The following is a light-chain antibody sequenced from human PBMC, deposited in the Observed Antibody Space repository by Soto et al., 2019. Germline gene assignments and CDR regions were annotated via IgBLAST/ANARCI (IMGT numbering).Light chain of an antibody. V-gene: IGKV1-5*03. Sequence: DLQMTQSPSTLSASVGDRVTITCRASQSISSWLAWYQQKPGKAPKLLIYKASSLESGVPSRFSGGGSGTEFTLTISSLQPDDFATYYCQQYNSLRGTFGQGTKVEIK. CDR3: QQYNSLRGT. CDR2: KAS. J-gene: IGKJ1*01. CDR1: QSISSW.